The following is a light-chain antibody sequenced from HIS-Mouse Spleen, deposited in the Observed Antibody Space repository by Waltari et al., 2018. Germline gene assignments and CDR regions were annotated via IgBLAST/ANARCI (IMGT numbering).Light chain of an antibody. CDR1: SSDVGGYNY. CDR2: DVS. V-gene: IGLV2-14*03. CDR3: SSYTSSSTLV. J-gene: IGLJ3*02. Sequence: QSALTQPASVSGSPGQSISISCTGTSSDVGGYNYVSWYQHHPGKAPKLMIYDVSKRPSGVDNRFSGTKSGNTASLTISGLQAEDEADYYCSSYTSSSTLVFGGGTKLTVL.